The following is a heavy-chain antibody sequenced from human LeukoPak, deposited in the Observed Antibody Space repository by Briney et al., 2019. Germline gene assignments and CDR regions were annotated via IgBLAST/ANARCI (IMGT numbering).Heavy chain of an antibody. J-gene: IGHJ4*02. V-gene: IGHV4-61*01. CDR3: ARGGASSIPLDY. D-gene: IGHD1-26*01. CDR1: GGSIGGNSY. CDR2: ISNSGST. Sequence: SETLSLTCTVSGGSIGGNSYWSWIRQPPGKGPKWIGHISNSGSTYYSPSLSSRVTISLDTSKNQFSLKLRSVTAADTAVYYCARGGASSIPLDYWGRGTLVIVSS.